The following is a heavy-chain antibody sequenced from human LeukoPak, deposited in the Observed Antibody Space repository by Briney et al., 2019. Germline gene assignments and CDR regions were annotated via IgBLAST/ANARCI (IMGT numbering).Heavy chain of an antibody. J-gene: IGHJ6*02. CDR1: GFTFSSYA. D-gene: IGHD6-19*01. CDR3: GSGYSSGWYPDYYYYAMDV. Sequence: GSLRLSCAASGFTFSSYAMSWVRQPPGKGLEWIGSIYYSGSTYYNPSLKSRVTISVDTSKNQFSLKLSSVTAADTAAYYCGSGYSSGWYPDYYYYAMDVWGQGTTVTVSS. V-gene: IGHV4-39*01. CDR2: IYYSGST.